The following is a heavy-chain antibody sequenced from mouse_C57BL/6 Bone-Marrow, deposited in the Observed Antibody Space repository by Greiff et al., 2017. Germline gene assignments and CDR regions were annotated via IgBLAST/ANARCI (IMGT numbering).Heavy chain of an antibody. V-gene: IGHV1-26*01. J-gene: IGHJ3*01. CDR3: AREDYYGSSPAY. CDR2: INPNNGGT. CDR1: GYTFTDYY. D-gene: IGHD1-1*01. Sequence: VQLQQSGPELVKPGASVKISCKASGYTFTDYYMNWVKQSHGKSLEWIGDINPNNGGTSYNQKFKGKATLTVDKSSSTAYMELRSLTSEDSAVYYCAREDYYGSSPAYWGQGTLVTVSA.